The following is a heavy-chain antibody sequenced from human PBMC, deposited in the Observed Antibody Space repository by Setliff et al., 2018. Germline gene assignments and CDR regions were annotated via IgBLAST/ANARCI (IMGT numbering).Heavy chain of an antibody. V-gene: IGHV1-69*06. Sequence: SVKVSCKASGGTFMSYAINWVRQAPGQGPEWMGRIIPHFDAADYTQNLQGRVTITADKSASTAYMELRSLRSEDTAVYYCARAFHYYDPIGSYHMDVWGKGTTVTVSS. D-gene: IGHD3-22*01. CDR1: GGTFMSYA. J-gene: IGHJ6*03. CDR2: IIPHFDAA. CDR3: ARAFHYYDPIGSYHMDV.